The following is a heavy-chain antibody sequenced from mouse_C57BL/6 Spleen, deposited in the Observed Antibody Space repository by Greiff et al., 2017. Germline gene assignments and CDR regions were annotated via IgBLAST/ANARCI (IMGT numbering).Heavy chain of an antibody. Sequence: QVQLQQSGPGLVQPSQSLSITCTVSGFSLTSYGVHWVRQSPGQGLEWLGVIWRGGSTDYNAALMSRLSITKDNSKSQVFLKMNSLHADDTAIYYCAKNSQGGYSFAYWGQGTLVTVSA. J-gene: IGHJ3*01. CDR3: AKNSQGGYSFAY. CDR1: GFSLTSYG. D-gene: IGHD1-1*02. CDR2: IWRGGST. V-gene: IGHV2-5*01.